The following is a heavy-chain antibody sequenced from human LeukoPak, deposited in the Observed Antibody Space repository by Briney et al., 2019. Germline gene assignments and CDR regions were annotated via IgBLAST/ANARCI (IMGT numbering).Heavy chain of an antibody. V-gene: IGHV1-69*13. CDR2: IIPIFGTA. CDR3: AMSGYYEFGY. CDR1: GGTFSSYA. D-gene: IGHD3-22*01. J-gene: IGHJ4*02. Sequence: EASVKVSCKASGGTFSSYAISWVRQAPGQGLEWMGGIIPIFGTANYAQKFQGRVTITADESTSTAYMELSSLRSEDTAVYYCAMSGYYEFGYWGQGTLVTVSS.